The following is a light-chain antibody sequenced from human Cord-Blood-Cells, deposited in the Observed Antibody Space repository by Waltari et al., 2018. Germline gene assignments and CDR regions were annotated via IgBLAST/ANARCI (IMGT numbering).Light chain of an antibody. CDR3: QQYNNWPLT. CDR2: GAS. V-gene: IGKV3-15*01. Sequence: IVMTQSPATLFVSPGERATLSCRPSQSFSSNLAWYQQKPGQAPRLLIYGASTRATGIPARFSGSGSGTEFTLTISSLQSEDFAVYYCQQYNNWPLTFGGGTKVEIK. J-gene: IGKJ4*01. CDR1: QSFSSN.